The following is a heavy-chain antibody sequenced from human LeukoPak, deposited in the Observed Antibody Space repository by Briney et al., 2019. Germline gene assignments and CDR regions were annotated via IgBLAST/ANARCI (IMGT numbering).Heavy chain of an antibody. CDR2: IKANSGDT. Sequence: GASVTVSCKASGYIFTAYYLHWVRQAPGQKPEWMGWIKANSGDTNYAQKFQGRVIMTRDTSISTVYMELSGQTADDTAVYYCTRVGDDYPYWGQGTLVTVSS. D-gene: IGHD5-24*01. CDR1: GYIFTAYY. J-gene: IGHJ4*02. V-gene: IGHV1-2*02. CDR3: TRVGDDYPY.